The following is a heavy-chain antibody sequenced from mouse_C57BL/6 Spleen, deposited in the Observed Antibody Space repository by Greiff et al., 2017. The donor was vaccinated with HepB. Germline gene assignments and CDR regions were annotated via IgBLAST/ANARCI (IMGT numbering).Heavy chain of an antibody. CDR1: GYTFTSYG. V-gene: IGHV1-81*01. CDR3: ARQMLYYDYPYYAMDY. D-gene: IGHD2-4*01. J-gene: IGHJ4*01. Sequence: QVQLQQSGAELARPGASVKLSCKASGYTFTSYGISWVMQRTGQGLEWIGEIYPRSGNTYYNEKFKGKATLTADKSSSTAYMELRSLTSEDSAVYFCARQMLYYDYPYYAMDYWGQGTSVTVSS. CDR2: IYPRSGNT.